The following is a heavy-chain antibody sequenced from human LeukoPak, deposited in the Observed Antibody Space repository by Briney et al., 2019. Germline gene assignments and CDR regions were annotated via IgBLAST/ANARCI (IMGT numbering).Heavy chain of an antibody. CDR3: ARSSSSWYASPFDY. J-gene: IGHJ4*02. D-gene: IGHD6-13*01. CDR2: IYHSGST. Sequence: SETLSLTCTVSGGSISSGYYWGWIRQPPGKGLEWIGSIYHSGSTYYNPSLKSRVTISVDMSKNQFSLKLSSVTAADTAVYYCARSSSSWYASPFDYWGQGTLVTVSS. CDR1: GGSISSGYY. V-gene: IGHV4-38-2*02.